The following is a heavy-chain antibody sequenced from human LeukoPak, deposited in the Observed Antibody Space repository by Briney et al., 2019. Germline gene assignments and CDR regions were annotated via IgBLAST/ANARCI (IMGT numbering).Heavy chain of an antibody. Sequence: SETLSLTCAVYGGSFSGYYWSWIRQPPGKGLEWIGEINHSGSTNYNPSLKSRVTISVDTSKNQFSLKLSSVTAADTAVYYCARGTAMVKTHPFDYWGQGTLSPSPQ. CDR3: ARGTAMVKTHPFDY. CDR1: GGSFSGYY. V-gene: IGHV4-34*01. CDR2: INHSGST. D-gene: IGHD5-18*01. J-gene: IGHJ4*02.